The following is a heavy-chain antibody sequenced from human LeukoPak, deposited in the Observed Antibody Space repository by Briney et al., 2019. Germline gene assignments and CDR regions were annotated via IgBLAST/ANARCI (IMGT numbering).Heavy chain of an antibody. Sequence: SVKVSCKASGGTFSSYAISWVRQAPGQGLEWMGRIIPILGIANYAQKFQGRVTITADKSTSTAYMELSSLRSEDTAVYYCASNVRGVIRIGYYYYGMDVWGQGTMVTVSS. CDR1: GGTFSSYA. J-gene: IGHJ6*02. CDR2: IIPILGIA. D-gene: IGHD3-10*02. CDR3: ASNVRGVIRIGYYYYGMDV. V-gene: IGHV1-69*04.